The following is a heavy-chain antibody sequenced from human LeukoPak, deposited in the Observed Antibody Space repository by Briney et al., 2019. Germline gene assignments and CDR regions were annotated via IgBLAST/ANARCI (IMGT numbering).Heavy chain of an antibody. CDR3: AKDLRQWLAPVWNYYYGMDV. CDR2: ISGSGGST. CDR1: GFTFSSYA. J-gene: IGHJ6*02. V-gene: IGHV3-23*01. Sequence: GGSLRPSCAASGFTFSSYAMSWVRQAPGKGLEWVSAISGSGGSTYYADSVKGRFTISRGNSKNTLYLQMNSLRAEDTAVYYCAKDLRQWLAPVWNYYYGMDVWGQGTTVTVSS. D-gene: IGHD6-19*01.